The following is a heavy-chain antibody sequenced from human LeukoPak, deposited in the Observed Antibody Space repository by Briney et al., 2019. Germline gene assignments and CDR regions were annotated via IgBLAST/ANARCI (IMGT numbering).Heavy chain of an antibody. D-gene: IGHD5-12*01. CDR3: AREDFGYGGYEVSFGY. CDR2: IKQDGSEK. Sequence: PGGSLRLSCAASGFTFSTYWMSWVRQAPGKGLEWVANIKQDGSEKYYVDSVKGRFTISRDNAKNSLYLQMNSLRAEDTAVYYCAREDFGYGGYEVSFGYWGQGTLVTVSS. CDR1: GFTFSTYW. V-gene: IGHV3-7*01. J-gene: IGHJ4*02.